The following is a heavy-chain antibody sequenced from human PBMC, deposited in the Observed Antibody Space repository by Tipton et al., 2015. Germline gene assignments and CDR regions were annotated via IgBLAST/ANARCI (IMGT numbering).Heavy chain of an antibody. Sequence: TLSLTCTVSGGSIGSHFWSWIRQPPGKGLEWIGHTHYTGNTNYNASLKSRVTMSLDTSKTQFSLKMSSVTASDTAVYYCARARGRHGGLFDSWGQGILVTVSS. J-gene: IGHJ4*02. CDR3: ARARGRHGGLFDS. V-gene: IGHV4-59*11. CDR1: GGSIGSHF. CDR2: THYTGNT. D-gene: IGHD4-23*01.